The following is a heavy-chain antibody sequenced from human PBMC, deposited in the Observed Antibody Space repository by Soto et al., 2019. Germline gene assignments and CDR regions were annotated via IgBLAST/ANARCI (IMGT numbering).Heavy chain of an antibody. CDR3: AGAPRWYYDSSGYYPY. D-gene: IGHD3-22*01. V-gene: IGHV3-30-3*01. CDR2: ISYDGSNK. Sequence: PGGSLRLSCAASGFTFSSYAMHWVRQAPGKGLEWVAVISYDGSNKYYADSVKGRFTISRDNSKNTLYLQMNSLRAEDTAVYYCAGAPRWYYDSSGYYPYWGQGTLVTVSS. J-gene: IGHJ4*02. CDR1: GFTFSSYA.